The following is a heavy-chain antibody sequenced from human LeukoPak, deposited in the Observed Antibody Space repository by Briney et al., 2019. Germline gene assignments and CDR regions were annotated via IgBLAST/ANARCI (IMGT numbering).Heavy chain of an antibody. CDR3: AKLTVVDTEIDY. CDR1: GFTLSSYG. CDR2: IRYDGSNK. Sequence: GGSLRLSCAASGFTLSSYGMHWVRQAPGKGLEWVAFIRYDGSNKYYADSVKGRFTISRDNSKNTLHLQMNSLRAEDTAVYYCAKLTVVDTEIDYWGQGTLVTVSS. D-gene: IGHD5-18*01. V-gene: IGHV3-30*02. J-gene: IGHJ4*02.